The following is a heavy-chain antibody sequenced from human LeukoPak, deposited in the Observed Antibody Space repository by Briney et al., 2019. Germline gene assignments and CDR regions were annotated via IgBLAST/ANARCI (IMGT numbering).Heavy chain of an antibody. Sequence: GASVKVSCTASGYTFTSYGISWVRQAPGQGLEWMGWISAYNGNTNYAQKLQGRVTMTTDTSTSTAYMELRSLRSDDTAVYYCAREKPRLWFGEPSRDAFDIWGQGTMVTVSS. CDR3: AREKPRLWFGEPSRDAFDI. CDR2: ISAYNGNT. J-gene: IGHJ3*02. D-gene: IGHD3-10*01. CDR1: GYTFTSYG. V-gene: IGHV1-18*01.